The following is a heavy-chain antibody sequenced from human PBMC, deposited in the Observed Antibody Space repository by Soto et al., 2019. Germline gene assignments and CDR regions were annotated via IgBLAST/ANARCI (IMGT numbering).Heavy chain of an antibody. D-gene: IGHD2-2*01. CDR2: ISGAGAAT. V-gene: IGHV3-23*01. J-gene: IGHJ4*02. Sequence: PGGSLRLSCAGSGFTFSTYAMSWVRQAPGKGLEWVATISGAGAATYYADSVRGRFTISRDNSKSTMFLDLHSLRADDSAVYYCAKALPDYSSSGDLRVDYWGQGSPATV. CDR1: GFTFSTYA. CDR3: AKALPDYSSSGDLRVDY.